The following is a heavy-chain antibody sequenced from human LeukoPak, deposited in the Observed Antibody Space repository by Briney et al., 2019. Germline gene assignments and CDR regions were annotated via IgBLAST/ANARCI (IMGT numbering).Heavy chain of an antibody. Sequence: GGSLRLSCVASGFTVSSNYMSWVRQAPGKGLEWVSVIYSASNTYYADSVKGRFTISRHNSENTLYLHMNSLRVEDTAVYFCARGGTPGYSSGRIDYWGQGTLVTVSS. CDR3: ARGGTPGYSSGRIDY. V-gene: IGHV3-53*04. J-gene: IGHJ4*02. CDR2: IYSASNT. D-gene: IGHD6-19*01. CDR1: GFTVSSNY.